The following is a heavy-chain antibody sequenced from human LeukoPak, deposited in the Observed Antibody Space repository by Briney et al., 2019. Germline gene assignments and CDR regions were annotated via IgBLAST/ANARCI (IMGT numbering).Heavy chain of an antibody. CDR1: GYTFTGYY. CDR3: ARAEGYSYGNPLD. D-gene: IGHD5-18*01. J-gene: IGHJ4*02. Sequence: GASVKVSCKASGYTFTGYYMHWVRQAPGQGLEWMGWINPNSGGTNYAQKFQGRVTMTRDTSISTAYMELSSLRSEDTAVYYCARAEGYSYGNPLDWGQGTLVTVSS. CDR2: INPNSGGT. V-gene: IGHV1-2*02.